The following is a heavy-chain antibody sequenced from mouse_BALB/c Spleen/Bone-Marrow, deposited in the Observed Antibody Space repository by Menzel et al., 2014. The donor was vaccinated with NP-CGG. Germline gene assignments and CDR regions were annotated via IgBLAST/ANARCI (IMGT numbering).Heavy chain of an antibody. CDR2: INPYNDGT. J-gene: IGHJ1*01. D-gene: IGHD1-1*01. Sequence: EVQLQQSGPELVKPGASVKMSCKASGYTFTSYVMHWVKQKPGQGLEWIGYINPYNDGTKYNEKFKGKATLTPDKSSSTAYMELSSLTSEDSAVYYCARRDYYGSSFYWYFDVWGAGTTVIVSS. CDR3: ARRDYYGSSFYWYFDV. V-gene: IGHV1-14*01. CDR1: GYTFTSYV.